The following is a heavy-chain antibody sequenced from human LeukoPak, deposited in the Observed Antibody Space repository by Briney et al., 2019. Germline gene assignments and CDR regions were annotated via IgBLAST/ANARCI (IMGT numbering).Heavy chain of an antibody. Sequence: GSLRLSCAASGFTFSSYAMSWIRQPPGKGLEWIGYIYYSGSTNYNPSLKSRVTISVDTSKNQFSLKLSSVTAADTAVYYCARLGRRGYYDSSGYWYAFDIWGQGTMVTVSS. CDR1: GFTFSSYA. CDR3: ARLGRRGYYDSSGYWYAFDI. V-gene: IGHV4-59*08. J-gene: IGHJ3*02. CDR2: IYYSGST. D-gene: IGHD3-22*01.